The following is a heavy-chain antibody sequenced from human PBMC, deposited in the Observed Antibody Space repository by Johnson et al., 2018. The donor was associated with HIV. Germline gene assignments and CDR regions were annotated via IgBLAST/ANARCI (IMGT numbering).Heavy chain of an antibody. CDR3: AGDGGWRDACDI. Sequence: QVQLVESGGGVVQPGRSLRLSCAASGFTFSTYVMHWVRQAPGKGLEWVAVISYDGSNKYYADSVKGRFTISRDNSKNTLYLQMNSLRAEDTAVYYCAGDGGWRDACDIWGQGTMVTVSS. CDR2: ISYDGSNK. CDR1: GFTFSTYV. J-gene: IGHJ3*02. V-gene: IGHV3-30*03. D-gene: IGHD6-19*01.